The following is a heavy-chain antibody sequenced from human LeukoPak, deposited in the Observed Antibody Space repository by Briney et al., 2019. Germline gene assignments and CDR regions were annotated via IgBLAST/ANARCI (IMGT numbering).Heavy chain of an antibody. Sequence: PSETLSLTCTVSGGSISTSDYYWGWIRQPPGRGLEWIGSIYYSGSAYYNPSLKSRVTMSVDTSKNQFSLRLNSVTAADTAVYYCARVYFDWLLPPNWFDPWGQGTLVTVSS. CDR1: GGSISTSDYY. V-gene: IGHV4-39*01. D-gene: IGHD3-9*01. CDR3: ARVYFDWLLPPNWFDP. CDR2: IYYSGSA. J-gene: IGHJ5*02.